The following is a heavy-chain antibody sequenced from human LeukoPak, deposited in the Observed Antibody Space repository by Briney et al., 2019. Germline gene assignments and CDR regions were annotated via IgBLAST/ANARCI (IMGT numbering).Heavy chain of an antibody. CDR1: GYTFNDYG. D-gene: IGHD5-24*01. CDR3: ARGIRDGPFYGMDV. J-gene: IGHJ6*02. CDR2: ITWSGAAT. Sequence: GGSLRLSCAASGYTFNDYGVSWVRQAPTKGLEWISGITWSGAATAYADSVKGRFTISRDNAKNSLFLEMNSLIAEDTALYYCARGIRDGPFYGMDVWGQGTTVTVSS. V-gene: IGHV3-20*04.